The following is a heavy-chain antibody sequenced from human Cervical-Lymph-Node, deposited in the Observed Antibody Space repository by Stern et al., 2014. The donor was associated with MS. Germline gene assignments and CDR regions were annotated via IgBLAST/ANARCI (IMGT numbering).Heavy chain of an antibody. CDR2: IGVGSGNT. CDR1: GFTFTRSA. D-gene: IGHD3-22*01. CDR3: AAEPMYYSDSVGAFDI. V-gene: IGHV1-58*01. J-gene: IGHJ3*02. Sequence: QLVQSGPEVKKPGTSVKVSCKASGFTFTRSAVQWVRQARGQRLGWKGLIGVGSGNTTYAQKFQERVTITRDISTSTAYMELSSLRSEDTAVYYCAAEPMYYSDSVGAFDIWGQGTMVTVSS.